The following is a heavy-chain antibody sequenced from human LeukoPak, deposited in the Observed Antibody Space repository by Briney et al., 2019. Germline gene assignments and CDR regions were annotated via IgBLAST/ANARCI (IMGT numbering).Heavy chain of an antibody. J-gene: IGHJ4*02. V-gene: IGHV4-4*02. Sequence: GSLRLSCAASGFTFGSYAMSWVRQPPGKGLEWIGEFNLQGSTNYNPSLMGRVAISVDMSENHISLQLTSVTAADTAVYYCAREGGPYRPLDYSGQGTLVTVSS. CDR3: AREGGPYRPLDY. CDR2: FNLQGST. CDR1: GFTFGSYA.